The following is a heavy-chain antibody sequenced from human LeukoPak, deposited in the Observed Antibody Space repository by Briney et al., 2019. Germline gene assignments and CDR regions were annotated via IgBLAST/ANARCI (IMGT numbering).Heavy chain of an antibody. V-gene: IGHV4-39*02. CDR2: IHYSETT. J-gene: IGHJ4*02. D-gene: IGHD2-2*01. Sequence: KTSETLSLTCTVSGGSISISNYYWGWIRQPPGKGLEWIASIHYSETTYYNPSLKSRVTISVDTSKNHFSLKLSSVTAADTAVYYCARGPTYQPIDYWGQGTLVTVSS. CDR1: GGSISISNYY. CDR3: ARGPTYQPIDY.